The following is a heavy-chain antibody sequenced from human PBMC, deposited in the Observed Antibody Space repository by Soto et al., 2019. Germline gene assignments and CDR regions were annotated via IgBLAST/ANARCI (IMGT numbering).Heavy chain of an antibody. CDR3: TTMSSYYDFWSGYYGYVDY. Sequence: EVQLVESGGGLVKPGGSLRLSCAASGFTFSNAWMNWVRQAPGKGLEWVGRIKSKTDGGTTDYAAPVKGRFTISRDDSKNTLYLQMNSLKTEDTAVYYCTTMSSYYDFWSGYYGYVDYWGQGTLVTVSS. CDR2: IKSKTDGGTT. CDR1: GFTFSNAW. V-gene: IGHV3-15*07. J-gene: IGHJ4*02. D-gene: IGHD3-3*01.